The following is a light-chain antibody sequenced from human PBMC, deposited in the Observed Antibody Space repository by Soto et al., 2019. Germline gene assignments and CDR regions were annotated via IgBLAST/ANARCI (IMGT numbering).Light chain of an antibody. CDR1: SSDVGGYKY. J-gene: IGLJ2*01. V-gene: IGLV2-14*01. CDR2: DVS. Sequence: QAVVTQPASVSGSPGQSITISCTGTSSDVGGYKYVSWYQQHPGKAPKLMIYDVSNRPSGVSNRFSGSKSGNTASLTISGLQAEDEADYYCCSYTSSSTLFGGGTKLTVL. CDR3: CSYTSSSTL.